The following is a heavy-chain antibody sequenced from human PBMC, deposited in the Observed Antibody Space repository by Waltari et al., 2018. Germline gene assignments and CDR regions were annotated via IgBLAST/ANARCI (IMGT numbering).Heavy chain of an antibody. V-gene: IGHV3-72*01. Sequence: EVQLVESGGNLVQPGGSLRPACAASGFPFSDYDMDWVRPAPEKGLEWFGRSRNKARNYITEYAASVKGRFSISRDASKNSLYLQLNSLKTEDTAVYYCARDSDGDSNLDYWGQGTLVAVSS. J-gene: IGHJ4*02. CDR1: GFPFSDYD. D-gene: IGHD2-21*02. CDR2: SRNKARNYIT. CDR3: ARDSDGDSNLDY.